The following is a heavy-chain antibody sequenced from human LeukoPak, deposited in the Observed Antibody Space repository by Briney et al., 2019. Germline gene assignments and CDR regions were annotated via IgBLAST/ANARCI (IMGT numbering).Heavy chain of an antibody. CDR3: ATGEYYDFWSGYFKYDY. CDR2: IIPILGTA. V-gene: IGHV1-69*13. CDR1: GGTFSSYA. J-gene: IGHJ4*02. D-gene: IGHD3-3*01. Sequence: ASVKVSCKASGGTFSSYAISWVRQAPGQGLEWMGGIIPILGTANYAQKFQGRVTITADESTSTAYMELSSLRSEDTAVYYCATGEYYDFWSGYFKYDYWGQGTLVTVSS.